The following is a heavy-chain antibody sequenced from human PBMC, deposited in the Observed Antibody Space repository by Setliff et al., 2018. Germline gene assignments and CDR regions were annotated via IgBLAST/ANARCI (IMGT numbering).Heavy chain of an antibody. CDR3: ARERYFDWFFED. CDR1: GGSITSGSFY. Sequence: SETLSLTCTVSGGSITSGSFYWSWIRQPAGKKLEWIGRIHASGSPDYNPSFTSLVTISRDTSTNQFSLKLGSVTAADTAVYYCARERYFDWFFEDWGHGTLVTVSS. CDR2: IHASGSP. D-gene: IGHD3-9*01. J-gene: IGHJ4*01. V-gene: IGHV4-61*02.